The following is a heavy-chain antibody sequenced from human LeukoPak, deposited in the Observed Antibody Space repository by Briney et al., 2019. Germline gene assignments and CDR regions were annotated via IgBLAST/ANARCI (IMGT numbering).Heavy chain of an antibody. CDR3: ARHERSVAVAESFDF. J-gene: IGHJ4*02. Sequence: SETLSLTCTVSGGPISTTSFYWAWIRQPPGKGLEWIGSIYFSGTTHYNPSLKSRVTISVDTSKNNFSLKLTSLTVADTAVYYCARHERSVAVAESFDFWGQGTLVTVSS. V-gene: IGHV4-39*01. D-gene: IGHD6-19*01. CDR1: GGPISTTSFY. CDR2: IYFSGTT.